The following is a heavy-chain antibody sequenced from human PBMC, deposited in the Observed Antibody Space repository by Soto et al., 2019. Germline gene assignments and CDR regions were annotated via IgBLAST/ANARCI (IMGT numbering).Heavy chain of an antibody. CDR1: GFTSDDYT. Sequence: EVQLVESGGVVVQPGGSLRLSCAASGFTSDDYTMHWVRQAPGKGLEWVSLISWDGGSTYYADSVKGRFTISRDNSKNSLYLQMNSLRTEDTALSYCAKDSRRGAEYFQHWGQGTLVTVSS. J-gene: IGHJ1*01. CDR3: AKDSRRGAEYFQH. V-gene: IGHV3-43*01. CDR2: ISWDGGST.